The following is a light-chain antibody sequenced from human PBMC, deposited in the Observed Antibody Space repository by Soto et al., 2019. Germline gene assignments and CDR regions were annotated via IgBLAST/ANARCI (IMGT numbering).Light chain of an antibody. CDR3: ISYTGSSTSYV. Sequence: QSALTQPASVSGSPGQSITIPCSGTSSDVGSYDHVAWYRQFPGKTPKLMIYEVSNRPSGVSSRFSGSKSGNTASLTISGLQAEDEADYYCISYTGSSTSYVFGSGTKVTVL. V-gene: IGLV2-14*01. CDR2: EVS. J-gene: IGLJ1*01. CDR1: SSDVGSYDH.